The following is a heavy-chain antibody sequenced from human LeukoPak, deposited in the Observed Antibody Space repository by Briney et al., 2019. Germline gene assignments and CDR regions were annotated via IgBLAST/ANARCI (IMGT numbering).Heavy chain of an antibody. V-gene: IGHV4-59*01. CDR1: GASISRYF. D-gene: IGHD5-12*01. Sequence: SETLSLTCTVSGASISRYFWNWIRQPPGKELEWVGYISSGGSTNYNPSLKSRVTITIDTSKNQFSLKLTSATAADTAVYYCARGDDYKSTLFDYWGQGTLVTVSS. CDR3: ARGDDYKSTLFDY. CDR2: ISSGGST. J-gene: IGHJ4*02.